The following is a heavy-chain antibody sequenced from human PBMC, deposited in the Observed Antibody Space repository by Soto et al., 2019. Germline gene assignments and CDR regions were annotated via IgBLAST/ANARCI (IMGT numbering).Heavy chain of an antibody. V-gene: IGHV5-51*01. Sequence: GESLKISCKGSGYSFTSYWISWVRQMPGKGLEWMGIIYPGNSNTRYSPSFQGQVTMSVDKSISTAYLQWSSLRASDTAIYYCARPSDVGLASSFDYWGQGSQVTVSS. CDR1: GYSFTSYW. CDR3: ARPSDVGLASSFDY. J-gene: IGHJ4*02. CDR2: IYPGNSNT.